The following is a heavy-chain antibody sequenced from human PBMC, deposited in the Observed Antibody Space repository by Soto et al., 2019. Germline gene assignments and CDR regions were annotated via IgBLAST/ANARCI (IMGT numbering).Heavy chain of an antibody. V-gene: IGHV1-3*01. D-gene: IGHD3-10*01. CDR2: VTGGNGDT. Sequence: QVQLVQSGAEVKEPGASVKVSCRASGYTFMTHVMNWVRQAPGQRLEWMGWVTGGNGDTKYSQNFLDRVTITSDTSAATAYMELSRLTSEETAVYYCARNSSIRGRSGDLDKWGQGTLVTVSS. J-gene: IGHJ4*02. CDR1: GYTFMTHV. CDR3: ARNSSIRGRSGDLDK.